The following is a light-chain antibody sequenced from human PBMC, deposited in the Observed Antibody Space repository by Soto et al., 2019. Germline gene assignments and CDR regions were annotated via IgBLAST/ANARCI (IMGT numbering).Light chain of an antibody. CDR3: QQYNTYWT. CDR1: QSISIW. CDR2: KAS. J-gene: IGKJ1*01. Sequence: DIQMTQSPSTLSASVGDRVTITCRASQSISIWLAWYQQKPGKAPKLLIYKASSLESGVPSRFSGSGSGTEFTLTITGLQPDDFATYYCQQYNTYWTFGQGTKVDIK. V-gene: IGKV1-5*03.